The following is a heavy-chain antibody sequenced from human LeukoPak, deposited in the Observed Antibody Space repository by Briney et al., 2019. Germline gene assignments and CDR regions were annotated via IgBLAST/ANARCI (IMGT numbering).Heavy chain of an antibody. CDR2: ISTTASTI. D-gene: IGHD6-13*01. J-gene: IGHJ4*02. CDR1: GFIFRNYE. V-gene: IGHV3-48*03. CDR3: VRGASSGWSLCDS. Sequence: HSGGSLRLSCAASGFIFRNYEVNWVRQAPGKGLEWIAYISTTASTIYYADSVKGRFTISRDNVQNSLHLQMNTLRAEDTATYYCVRGASSGWSLCDSWGQGNLVTVSS.